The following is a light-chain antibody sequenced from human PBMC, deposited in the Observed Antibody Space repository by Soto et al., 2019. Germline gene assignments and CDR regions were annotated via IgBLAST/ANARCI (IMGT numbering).Light chain of an antibody. J-gene: IGLJ2*01. V-gene: IGLV2-14*01. CDR3: SSYTSSSSVV. CDR1: SSDVGGYDY. CDR2: EVS. Sequence: QSSLTQPASVSGSPGQSITISCTGTSSDVGGYDYVSWYHQQPGKAPKLMIYEVSYRPSGVSDRFSGSKSGNTASLTISGLQSEDEADYYCSSYTSSSSVVFGGGTQLTVL.